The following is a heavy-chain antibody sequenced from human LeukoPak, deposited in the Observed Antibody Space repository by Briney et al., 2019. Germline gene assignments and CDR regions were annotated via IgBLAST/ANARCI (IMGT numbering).Heavy chain of an antibody. CDR1: GGSISSYY. CDR2: IYTSGST. J-gene: IGHJ6*03. CDR3: AGGGVGQQLVYYYYYYMDV. V-gene: IGHV4-4*07. Sequence: PSETLSLTCTVSGGSISSYYWSWIRQPAGKGLEWIGRIYTSGSTNYNPSLKSRVTISVDTSKNQFSLKLSSVTAADTAVYYCAGGGVGQQLVYYYYYYMDVWGKGTTVTISS. D-gene: IGHD6-13*01.